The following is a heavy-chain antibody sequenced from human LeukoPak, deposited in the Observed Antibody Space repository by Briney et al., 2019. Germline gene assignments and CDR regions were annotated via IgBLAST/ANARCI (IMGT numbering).Heavy chain of an antibody. CDR2: IKYSGST. V-gene: IGHV4-34*01. Sequence: SETLSLTCGVYGGSFNAYYWSWIRQPPGKGLEWIGEIKYSGSTNYNPSLKSRVTMSVDTSKNQFSLKLSSVTAADTAVYYCARGRGVAAADTEDFDCWGQGTLVAVSS. J-gene: IGHJ4*02. CDR3: ARGRGVAAADTEDFDC. CDR1: GGSFNAYY. D-gene: IGHD6-13*01.